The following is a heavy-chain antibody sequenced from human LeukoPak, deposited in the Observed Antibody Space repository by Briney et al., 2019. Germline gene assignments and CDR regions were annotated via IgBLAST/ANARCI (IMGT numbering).Heavy chain of an antibody. D-gene: IGHD6-6*01. CDR1: GDSVSSNSAT. J-gene: IGHJ4*02. CDR2: TYYRSQWNN. CDR3: ARGRGSSADFDY. Sequence: SQTLSLTCAISGDSVSSNSATWNWIRQSPLRGLEWLGRTYYRSQWNNDYAASVKSRIDINPETSKNQFSLQLNSVTPEDTAVYYCARGRGSSADFDYWGQGTLVTVSP. V-gene: IGHV6-1*01.